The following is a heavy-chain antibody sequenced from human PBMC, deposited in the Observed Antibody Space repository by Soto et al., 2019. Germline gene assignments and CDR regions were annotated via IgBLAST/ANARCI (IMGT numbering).Heavy chain of an antibody. V-gene: IGHV4-61*08. D-gene: IGHD5-18*01. J-gene: IGHJ6*02. Sequence: PSETLSLTCTVSGAALSSGGYFYTWVRQPPGKGLEWLGYIYYSGGTNYNPSLKSRVTISLDKSKSQFSLRLISVTAADTAVYYCARGSRGYPFPRYYYGMDVWGQGTTVTVSS. CDR3: ARGSRGYPFPRYYYGMDV. CDR2: IYYSGGT. CDR1: GAALSSGGYF.